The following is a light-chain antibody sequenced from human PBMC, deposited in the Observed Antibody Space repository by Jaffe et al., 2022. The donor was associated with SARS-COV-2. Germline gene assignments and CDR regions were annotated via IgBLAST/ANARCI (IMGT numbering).Light chain of an antibody. V-gene: IGKV1-5*03. CDR2: KAS. CDR1: QSVSGW. CDR3: QQYDSYSEGFT. J-gene: IGKJ3*01. Sequence: DIQMTQSPSTLSASVGDSVTITCRASQSVSGWLAWYQQKPGKAPKLLIYKASSLDSGVPSRFSGSGSGTEFTLTISGLQPDDFATYYCQQYDSYSEGFTFGPGTKVDIK.